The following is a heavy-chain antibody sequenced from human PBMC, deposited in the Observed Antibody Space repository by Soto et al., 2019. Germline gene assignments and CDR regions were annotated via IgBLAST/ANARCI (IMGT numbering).Heavy chain of an antibody. CDR2: ISASGGST. V-gene: IGHV3-23*01. J-gene: IGHJ6*02. CDR1: GFTFGIHA. CDR3: GKGSAATNYFYYATDV. Sequence: EVQLLESGGGLVQPGGSLRLSCAASGFTFGIHAMIWVRQAPGKGLEWVSFISASGGSTYYADSVKGRFIISRDNSKKTLYLQMNSLRGEDTAVYYCGKGSAATNYFYYATDVWGQGTTVTVSS. D-gene: IGHD2-15*01.